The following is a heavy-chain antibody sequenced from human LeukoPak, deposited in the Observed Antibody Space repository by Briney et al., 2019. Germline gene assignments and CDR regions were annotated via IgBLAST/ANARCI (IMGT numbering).Heavy chain of an antibody. CDR3: AKQGYSSSAY. J-gene: IGHJ4*02. CDR1: GFTVSTNY. D-gene: IGHD6-13*01. CDR2: IYSGGST. V-gene: IGHV3-66*04. Sequence: GGSLRLSCAVSGFTVSTNYMTWVRQAPGKGLEWVSFIYSGGSTDYADSVKGRFSLSRDNSKNTLYLQMNSLRAEDTAVYYCAKQGYSSSAYWGQGTLVTVSS.